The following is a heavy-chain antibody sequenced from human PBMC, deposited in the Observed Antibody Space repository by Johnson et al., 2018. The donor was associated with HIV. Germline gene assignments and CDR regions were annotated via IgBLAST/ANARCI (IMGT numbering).Heavy chain of an antibody. CDR1: GFTFSDYY. CDR3: ASYSSSEAFDI. Sequence: VQLVESGGGLVKPGGSLRLSWAASGFTFSDYYMSWLRQAPGKGLEWVSYISSSGSTIYYADSVRGRFTISRDNAKNSLYLQMNSLRAEDTAVYYCASYSSSEAFDIWGQGTMVTVSS. D-gene: IGHD6-6*01. CDR2: ISSSGSTI. J-gene: IGHJ3*02. V-gene: IGHV3-11*04.